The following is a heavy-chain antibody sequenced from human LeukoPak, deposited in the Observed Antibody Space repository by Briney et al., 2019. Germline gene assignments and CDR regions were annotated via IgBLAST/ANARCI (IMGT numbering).Heavy chain of an antibody. CDR3: AIRKVYVWGSYRYNWFDP. CDR1: GFTFSDYY. D-gene: IGHD3-16*02. V-gene: IGHV3-11*01. Sequence: GGSLRLSCAASGFTFSDYYMSWICHAPGKGLERVSYISSSGSTIYYADSVKGRLTISRDNAKNSLYLQMNSLRAEDTAVYYCAIRKVYVWGSYRYNWFDPWGQGTLVTVSS. J-gene: IGHJ5*02. CDR2: ISSSGSTI.